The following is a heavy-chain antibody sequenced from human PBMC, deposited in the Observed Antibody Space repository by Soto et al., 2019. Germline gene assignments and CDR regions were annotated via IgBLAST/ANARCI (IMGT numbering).Heavy chain of an antibody. J-gene: IGHJ4*02. Sequence: QVQLQQWGAGLLKPSETLSLTGAVYGGSFSGYYWSWIRQPPGKGLEWIGEINHSGSTNYNPSLKSRVTISVDTSKNQFSLKLSSVTAADTAVYYCAKAYHQTYFDYWGQGTLVTVSS. V-gene: IGHV4-34*01. CDR1: GGSFSGYY. CDR2: INHSGST. CDR3: AKAYHQTYFDY. D-gene: IGHD2-21*01.